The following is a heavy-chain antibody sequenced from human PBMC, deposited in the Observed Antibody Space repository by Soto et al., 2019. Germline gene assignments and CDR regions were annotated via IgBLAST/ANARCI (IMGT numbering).Heavy chain of an antibody. Sequence: EVQLLESGGGLVQPGGSLRLSCAASGFTFSSYAMSWVRQAPGKGLEWVSAISGSGGSTYYADSVKGRFTISRDNSKNTLYLQMNSLRAEDTAVYYCAKEFRITMIVVVITRYFDYWGQGTLVTVSS. CDR1: GFTFSSYA. V-gene: IGHV3-23*01. CDR2: ISGSGGST. D-gene: IGHD3-22*01. J-gene: IGHJ4*02. CDR3: AKEFRITMIVVVITRYFDY.